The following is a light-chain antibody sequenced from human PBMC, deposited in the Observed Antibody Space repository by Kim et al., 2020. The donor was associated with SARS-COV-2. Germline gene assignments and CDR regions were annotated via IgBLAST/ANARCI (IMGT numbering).Light chain of an antibody. CDR1: SSDVSSYNY. J-gene: IGLJ1*01. Sequence: QSITVACTGTSSDVSSYNYVSWYQQHPGKAPKLMIYAVSNRPSGVSKRCSGSKSGNTTSLTISGLQAEDEADYYCSSYTRSSTNYVFGTGTKVTVL. V-gene: IGLV2-14*03. CDR2: AVS. CDR3: SSYTRSSTNYV.